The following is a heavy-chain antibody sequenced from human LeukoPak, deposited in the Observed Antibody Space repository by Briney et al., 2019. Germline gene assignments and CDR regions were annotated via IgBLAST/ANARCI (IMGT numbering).Heavy chain of an antibody. Sequence: GGSLRLSCTASGFTFSSYAMNWVRQAPGKGLEWVSGIGAGGTFTYYADSVKGRFTVSRDNSRNTLYLQMNSLRADDTAVYYCAKLGFDSSGSHSLVDYWGQGTPVTVSS. J-gene: IGHJ4*02. D-gene: IGHD3-22*01. CDR3: AKLGFDSSGSHSLVDY. V-gene: IGHV3-23*01. CDR1: GFTFSSYA. CDR2: IGAGGTFT.